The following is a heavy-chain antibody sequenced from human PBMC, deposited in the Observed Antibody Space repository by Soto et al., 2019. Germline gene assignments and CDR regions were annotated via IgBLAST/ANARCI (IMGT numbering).Heavy chain of an antibody. V-gene: IGHV3-30-3*01. CDR3: ARDRLPGIAAAGFDP. Sequence: QVQLVESGGGVVQPGRSLRLSCAASGFTFSSYAMHWVRQAPGKGLEWVAVISYDGSNKYYADSVKGRFTISRDNSKNTLYLQMNSLRAEDTAVYYCARDRLPGIAAAGFDPWGQGTLVTASS. J-gene: IGHJ5*02. CDR2: ISYDGSNK. D-gene: IGHD6-13*01. CDR1: GFTFSSYA.